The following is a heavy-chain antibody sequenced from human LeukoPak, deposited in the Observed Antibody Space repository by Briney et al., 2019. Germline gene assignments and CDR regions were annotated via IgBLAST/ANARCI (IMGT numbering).Heavy chain of an antibody. D-gene: IGHD3-22*01. V-gene: IGHV1-2*04. CDR3: ARSTYYYDSSALGYFDY. Sequence: ASVKVSCKASGYTFTGYYMHWVRQAPGQGLEWMGWINPNSGGTNYAQKFQGWVTMTRDTSISTAYMELSRLRSDDTAVYYCARSTYYYDSSALGYFDYWGQGTLVTVSS. CDR1: GYTFTGYY. CDR2: INPNSGGT. J-gene: IGHJ4*02.